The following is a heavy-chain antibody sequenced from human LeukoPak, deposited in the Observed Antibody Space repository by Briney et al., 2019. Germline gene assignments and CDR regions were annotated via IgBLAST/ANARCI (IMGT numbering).Heavy chain of an antibody. CDR2: IYPGDSDT. CDR1: GYSFTSYW. CDR3: ARRSTAARPGYNWFDP. J-gene: IGHJ5*02. V-gene: IGHV5-51*01. D-gene: IGHD6-6*01. Sequence: GESLKISCKGSGYSFTSYWIGWVRQMPGKGLEWMGIIYPGDSDTRYSPSFQGQVTISADKSISTAYLQWSSLKASDTAMCYCARRSTAARPGYNWFDPWSQGTLVTVSS.